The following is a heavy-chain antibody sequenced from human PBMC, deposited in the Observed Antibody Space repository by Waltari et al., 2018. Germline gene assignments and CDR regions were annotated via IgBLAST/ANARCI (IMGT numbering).Heavy chain of an antibody. CDR2: INDSGNT. V-gene: IGHV4-34*01. Sequence: QVQLQQWGAGVMKPSETLSLTCAVYGGSFSGYYWTWIRQPPGKGLEWSGEINDSGNTNYISSLKTRLCISIDTSKNQVSLKLTSVSAADTAMYYCARHGRIRAVALIEYWGPGTLVTVSS. CDR1: GGSFSGYY. CDR3: ARHGRIRAVALIEY. J-gene: IGHJ4*02. D-gene: IGHD3-22*01.